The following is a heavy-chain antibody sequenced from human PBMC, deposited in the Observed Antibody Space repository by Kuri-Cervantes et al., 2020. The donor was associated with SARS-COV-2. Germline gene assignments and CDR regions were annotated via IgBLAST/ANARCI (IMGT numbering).Heavy chain of an antibody. CDR2: INHSGST. V-gene: IGHV4-34*01. CDR1: GGSFSGYY. J-gene: IGHJ6*02. Sequence: GSLRLSCAVYGGSFSGYYWSWIRQPPGKGLEWIGEINHSGSTNYNQSLKSRVTISVDTSKNQFSLKLSSVTAADTAVYYCARARIVSSGWYYSYGMDVWGQGTTVTVSS. CDR3: ARARIVSSGWYYSYGMDV. D-gene: IGHD6-19*01.